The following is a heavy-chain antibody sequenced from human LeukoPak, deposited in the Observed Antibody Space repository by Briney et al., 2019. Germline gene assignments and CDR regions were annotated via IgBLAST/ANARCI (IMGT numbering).Heavy chain of an antibody. CDR3: VRHDGRGGATMGSLDS. V-gene: IGHV4-39*01. J-gene: IGHJ4*02. D-gene: IGHD5-12*01. CDR1: GGSISGGSHH. CDR2: LYLSRTT. Sequence: SETLSLTCTVSGGSISGGSHHWGWFRQSPEKGLEWIGSLYLSRTTYYNPSLNSRVTISVDTSKNQFSLQLNSVTAADTAVYYCVRHDGRGGATMGSLDSWGQGSLVTVSS.